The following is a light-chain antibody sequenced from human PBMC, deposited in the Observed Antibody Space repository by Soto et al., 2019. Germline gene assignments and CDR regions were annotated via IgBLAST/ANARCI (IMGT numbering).Light chain of an antibody. CDR1: SSNIGNNY. CDR3: GTWHSSLSVYV. J-gene: IGLJ1*01. Sequence: QSVLTQPPSMSAAPGQKVTISCSGSSSNIGNNYVSWYQQLPGTAPKLLIYENNKRPSGIPDRFSGSKSGTSGTLGITGLQTGDEADYYCGTWHSSLSVYVFGTGTKVTV. V-gene: IGLV1-51*02. CDR2: ENN.